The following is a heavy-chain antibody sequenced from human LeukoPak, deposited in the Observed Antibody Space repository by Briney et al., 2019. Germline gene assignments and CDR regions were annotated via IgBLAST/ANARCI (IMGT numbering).Heavy chain of an antibody. Sequence: PSETLSLTCTVSGYSISSGYYWGWIRQPPGKGLGWIGSIYHSGSTYYNPSLKSRVTISVDTSKKQFSLKLSSVTAADTAVYYCARVSSSWYQDWYFDLWGRGTLVTVSS. D-gene: IGHD6-13*01. CDR2: IYHSGST. CDR1: GYSISSGYY. CDR3: ARVSSSWYQDWYFDL. J-gene: IGHJ2*01. V-gene: IGHV4-38-2*02.